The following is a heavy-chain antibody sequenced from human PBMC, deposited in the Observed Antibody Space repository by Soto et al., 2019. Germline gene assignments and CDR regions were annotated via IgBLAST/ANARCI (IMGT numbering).Heavy chain of an antibody. CDR1: DGSMNSDSSY. J-gene: IGHJ5*01. CDR2: INHSGST. CDR3: ARLGGYVSVGYYYLWDS. V-gene: IGHV4-39*01. D-gene: IGHD3-22*01. Sequence: QLQLQESGPGLVKPSETLSLTCRVSDGSMNSDSSYWGWIRQTPGKGLEWIGVINHSGSTYHNLSLKGRVTMSVDASRHQFSLKLTSMTAADTAVYYCARLGGYVSVGYYYLWDSWGHVNLVTVSS.